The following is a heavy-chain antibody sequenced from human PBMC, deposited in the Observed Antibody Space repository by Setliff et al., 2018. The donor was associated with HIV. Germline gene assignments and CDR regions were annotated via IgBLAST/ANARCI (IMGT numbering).Heavy chain of an antibody. D-gene: IGHD3-9*01. CDR2: VVPEDGKT. CDR1: GYTFSDYY. Sequence: ASVKVSCKASGYTFSDYYMHWVQQAPGKGLEWVGRVVPEDGKTIYAERFQDRITITADTSIDTVYMELSSLRSEDAAVYYCAKQGKYFDWLFSSAVDLMFDLWGQGTPVTSPQ. CDR3: AKQGKYFDWLFSSAVDLMFDL. V-gene: IGHV1-69-2*01. J-gene: IGHJ4*02.